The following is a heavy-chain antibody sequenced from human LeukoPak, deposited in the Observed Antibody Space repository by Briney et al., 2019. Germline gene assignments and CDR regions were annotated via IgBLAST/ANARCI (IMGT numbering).Heavy chain of an antibody. CDR2: IKQDGSEK. Sequence: GGSLRLACAASGFTFSSYWMTWVRHLPGKGLEWVAKIKQDGSEKYYVDSVKGRFTISRDNTRDSLYLQMNSLRAEDTAVYYCAKVGIKYYYDSSGYYYPWGQGTLVTVSS. J-gene: IGHJ5*02. D-gene: IGHD3-22*01. CDR3: AKVGIKYYYDSSGYYYP. V-gene: IGHV3-7*03. CDR1: GFTFSSYW.